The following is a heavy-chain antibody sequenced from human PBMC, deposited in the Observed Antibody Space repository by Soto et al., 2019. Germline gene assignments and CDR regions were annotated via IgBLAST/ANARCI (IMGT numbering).Heavy chain of an antibody. CDR1: GFTFGDYW. D-gene: IGHD2-8*01. CDR2: LKRDGRER. J-gene: IGHJ4*02. Sequence: HPGGSLRLSCAASGFTFGDYWMTWVRQAQGKGLEWVANLKRDGRERYYVDSVKGRFSVSRDTAKTSLYLQMNNLRPADTAVYYCASDVYAILGRVVRRLDSWGQGTLVTVSS. V-gene: IGHV3-7*03. CDR3: ASDVYAILGRVVRRLDS.